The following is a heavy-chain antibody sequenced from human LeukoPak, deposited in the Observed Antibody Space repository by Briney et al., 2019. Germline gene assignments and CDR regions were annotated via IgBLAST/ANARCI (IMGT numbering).Heavy chain of an antibody. Sequence: GGSLRLSCAASGFTFSSYAMSWVRQAPGKGLEWVSAISGSGGSTYYADSVKGRFTISRDNAKNTLYLQMNSLRAEDTAVYYCAKAYCAGDCYPGAFDIWGQGTMLPVSS. CDR2: ISGSGGST. CDR3: AKAYCAGDCYPGAFDI. V-gene: IGHV3-23*01. J-gene: IGHJ3*02. D-gene: IGHD2-21*02. CDR1: GFTFSSYA.